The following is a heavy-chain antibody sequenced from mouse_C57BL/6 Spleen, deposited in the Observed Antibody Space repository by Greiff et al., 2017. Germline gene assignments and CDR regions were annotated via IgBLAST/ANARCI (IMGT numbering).Heavy chain of an antibody. CDR1: GYTFTSYW. Sequence: VQLQQPVAELVKPGASVKLSCKASGYTFTSYWLHWVKQWPGQGLEWIGMIHPNSGSTNYNEKFKSKATLTVDKSSSTAYMQLSSLTSEDSAVYYCARDYYGSSYFSYWYFDVWGTGTTVTVSS. V-gene: IGHV1-64*01. J-gene: IGHJ1*03. CDR3: ARDYYGSSYFSYWYFDV. CDR2: IHPNSGST. D-gene: IGHD1-1*01.